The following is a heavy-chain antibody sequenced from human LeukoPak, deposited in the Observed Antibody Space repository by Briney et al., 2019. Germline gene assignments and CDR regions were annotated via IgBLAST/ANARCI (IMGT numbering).Heavy chain of an antibody. CDR2: ISGSGGST. D-gene: IGHD6-13*01. Sequence: GGSLRLSCAASGFTFSSYAMSWVRQAPGKGLEWVSAISGSGGSTYYADSVKGRFTISRDNSKNTLYLQMNSLRAEDTAVYYCAAPAAAGTGYYYYYGMDVWGQGTTVTVSS. CDR1: GFTFSSYA. J-gene: IGHJ6*02. V-gene: IGHV3-23*01. CDR3: AAPAAAGTGYYYYYGMDV.